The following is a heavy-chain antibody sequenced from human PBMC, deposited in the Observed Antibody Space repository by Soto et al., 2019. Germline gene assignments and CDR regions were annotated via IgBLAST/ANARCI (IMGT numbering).Heavy chain of an antibody. CDR1: GGSISSSSYY. Sequence: QLQLQESGPGLVKPSETLSLTCTVSGGSISSSSYYWGWIRQPPGKGLEWIGSIYYSGSTYYNPSLKSRVTISVDTSKNQFSLKLSSVTAADTAVYYCARRSPVMITFGGVIVRGGYYYGMDVWGQGTTVTVSS. CDR2: IYYSGST. CDR3: ARRSPVMITFGGVIVRGGYYYGMDV. J-gene: IGHJ6*02. D-gene: IGHD3-16*02. V-gene: IGHV4-39*01.